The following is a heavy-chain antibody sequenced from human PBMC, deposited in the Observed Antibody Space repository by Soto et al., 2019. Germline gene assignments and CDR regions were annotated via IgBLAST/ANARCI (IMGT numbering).Heavy chain of an antibody. CDR3: ASLWYYYGSGSYYT. V-gene: IGHV1-69*06. J-gene: IGHJ5*02. Sequence: QVQLVQSGAEVKKPGSSVKVFCKASGGTFSSYAISWVRQAPGQGLEWMGGIIPIFGTANYAQKFQGRVTITADKSTSTAYMELSSLRSEDTAVYYCASLWYYYGSGSYYTWGQGTLVTVSS. CDR1: GGTFSSYA. CDR2: IIPIFGTA. D-gene: IGHD3-10*01.